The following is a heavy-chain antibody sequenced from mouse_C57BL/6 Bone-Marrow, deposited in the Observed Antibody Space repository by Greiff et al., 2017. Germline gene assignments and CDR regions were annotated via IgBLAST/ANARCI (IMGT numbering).Heavy chain of an antibody. D-gene: IGHD4-1*01. CDR2: FYPGSGSI. V-gene: IGHV1-62-2*01. CDR1: GYTFTEYT. Sequence: QVQLKQSGAELVKPGASVKLSCKASGYTFTEYTIHWVKQRSGQGLEWIGWFYPGSGSIKYNEKFKDKATLTADKSSSTVYMELSRLTSEDSAVYVCARDENWGGAMDYWGQGTSVTVSS. J-gene: IGHJ4*01. CDR3: ARDENWGGAMDY.